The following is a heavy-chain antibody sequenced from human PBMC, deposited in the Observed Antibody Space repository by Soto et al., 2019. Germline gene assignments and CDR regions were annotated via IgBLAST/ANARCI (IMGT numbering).Heavy chain of an antibody. V-gene: IGHV4-39*01. D-gene: IGHD3-16*01. CDR2: IYYSGST. CDR3: ASYGGEQSDAFDI. J-gene: IGHJ3*02. CDR1: GGSISSSSYY. Sequence: SETLSLTCTVSGGSISSSSYYWGWIRQPPGKGLEWIGSIYYSGSTYYNPSLKSRVTISVDTSKNQFSLKLSSVTAADTAVYYCASYGGEQSDAFDIWGQGTIVTVSS.